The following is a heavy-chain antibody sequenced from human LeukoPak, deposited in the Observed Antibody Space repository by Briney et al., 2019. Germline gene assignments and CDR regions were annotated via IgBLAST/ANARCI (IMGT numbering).Heavy chain of an antibody. CDR2: ISAYNGNK. V-gene: IGHV1-18*01. CDR3: ARDRGPHCSSTSCYWGYYYYGMDV. Sequence: ASVKVSCKAFGYTFTSYGISGVRQPPGQGLEGMGWISAYNGNKHYAQKLQGRVTMTTDTSTSAAYMGLRSLRSDDTAVYYCARDRGPHCSSTSCYWGYYYYGMDVWGQGTTVTVSS. CDR1: GYTFTSYG. D-gene: IGHD2-2*01. J-gene: IGHJ6*02.